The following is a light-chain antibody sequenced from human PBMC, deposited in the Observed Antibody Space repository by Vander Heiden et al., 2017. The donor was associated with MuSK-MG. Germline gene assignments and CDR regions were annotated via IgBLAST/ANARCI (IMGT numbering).Light chain of an antibody. J-gene: IGKJ4*01. CDR2: GAS. Sequence: EIVMTQSPATLSVSPGERATLSCRASRSVSSNLAWYQQKPGQAPRLLIYGASTRATGIPARFSGSGFGTEFTLTISSLQSEDFAVYYCQLYNNWPRITFGGGTKVEIK. CDR1: RSVSSN. V-gene: IGKV3-15*01. CDR3: QLYNNWPRIT.